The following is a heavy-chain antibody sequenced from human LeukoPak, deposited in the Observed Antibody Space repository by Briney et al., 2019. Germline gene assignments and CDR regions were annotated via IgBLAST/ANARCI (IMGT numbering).Heavy chain of an antibody. D-gene: IGHD3-9*01. J-gene: IGHJ4*02. V-gene: IGHV3-33*01. CDR1: GYTFSRHG. CDR3: ARDEGNTGYYY. Sequence: GGSLRLSCAASGYTFSRHGIHWVRQAPGKGLEWVAVVWYDGRNRDYADSVKGRFTISKDNSNNMVFLQMDRLRAEDTAVYYCARDEGNTGYYYWGQGTLVTVSS. CDR2: VWYDGRNR.